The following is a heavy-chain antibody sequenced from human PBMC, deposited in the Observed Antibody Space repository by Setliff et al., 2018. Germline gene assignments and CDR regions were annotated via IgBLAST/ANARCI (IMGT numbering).Heavy chain of an antibody. Sequence: SETLSLTCAVYGGSFSTYYWGWIRQPPGKGLEWIGSIYYSGNTYYNPSLKSRVTISVDTSKNQFSLKLSSVTAADTALYYCTVYNTGSSKDHYWGQGTPVTVSS. J-gene: IGHJ4*02. V-gene: IGHV4-34*01. D-gene: IGHD2-8*02. CDR3: TVYNTGSSKDHY. CDR2: IYYSGNT. CDR1: GGSFSTYY.